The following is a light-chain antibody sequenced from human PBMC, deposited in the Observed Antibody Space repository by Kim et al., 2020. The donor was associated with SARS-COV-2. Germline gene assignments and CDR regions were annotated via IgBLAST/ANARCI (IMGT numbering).Light chain of an antibody. V-gene: IGLV3-1*01. Sequence: SYELIQPPSVSVSPGQTASITCSGDKLGSKYACWYQQKPGQSPVLVIYQDNKRPSGIPERFSGSNSGNTATLTISGTQAMDEADYYCQAWDSSHVVFGGGTKVTVL. CDR3: QAWDSSHVV. J-gene: IGLJ2*01. CDR2: QDN. CDR1: KLGSKY.